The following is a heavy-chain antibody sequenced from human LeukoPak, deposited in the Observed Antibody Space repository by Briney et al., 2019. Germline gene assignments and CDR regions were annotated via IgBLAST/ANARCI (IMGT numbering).Heavy chain of an antibody. Sequence: PGGSLRLSCAASGFTFSSYAMSWVRQAPGKGLEWVSVISGSGGSTYYADSVKGRFPISRDNSKNTLYLQMNSLRAEDTAVYYCAKAQYYDILTGPDLNWGQGTLVTVSS. D-gene: IGHD3-9*01. CDR2: ISGSGGST. CDR3: AKAQYYDILTGPDLN. V-gene: IGHV3-23*01. J-gene: IGHJ4*02. CDR1: GFTFSSYA.